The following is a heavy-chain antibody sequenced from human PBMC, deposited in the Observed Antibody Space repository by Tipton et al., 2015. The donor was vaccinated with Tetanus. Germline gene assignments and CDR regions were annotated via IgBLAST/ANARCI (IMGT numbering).Heavy chain of an antibody. D-gene: IGHD4-23*01. Sequence: TLSLTCIVSGGSLRSSDYYGAWVRQSPVKGLEWIGSVSYSGRTYYNPSLKSRVTMSVDTSKKDFSVRLTSVTAADTAVYYCASMTPVDWYFDLWGRGTLVTVSS. CDR3: ASMTPVDWYFDL. J-gene: IGHJ2*01. V-gene: IGHV4-39*02. CDR1: GGSLRSSDYY. CDR2: VSYSGRT.